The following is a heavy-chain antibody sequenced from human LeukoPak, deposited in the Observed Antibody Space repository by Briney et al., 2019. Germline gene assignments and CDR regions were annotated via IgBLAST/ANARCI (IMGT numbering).Heavy chain of an antibody. J-gene: IGHJ3*02. CDR3: ASPKSSGWPDDAFDI. V-gene: IGHV1-69*06. CDR2: IIPIFGTA. Sequence: ASVKVSCKASGGTFSSYAISWVRQAPGQGLEWMGGIIPIFGTANYAQKFQGRVTITADKFTSTAYMELSSLRSEDTAVYYCASPKSSGWPDDAFDIWGQGTMVTVSS. CDR1: GGTFSSYA. D-gene: IGHD6-19*01.